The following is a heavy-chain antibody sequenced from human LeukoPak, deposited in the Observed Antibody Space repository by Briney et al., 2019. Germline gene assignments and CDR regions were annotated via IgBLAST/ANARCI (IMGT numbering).Heavy chain of an antibody. D-gene: IGHD6-19*01. CDR1: GISLSNYA. CDR3: GKTTTGYSSGRYPGWPVDY. J-gene: IGHJ4*02. Sequence: PGGSLRLSCAVSGISLSNYAMYWVRQAPGKGLEWVSGVFGSGGSAHYADSVKGRFTISRDNSKNTVYLEINSLRAEDTAIYYCGKTTTGYSSGRYPGWPVDYWGQGTLVTVSS. CDR2: VFGSGGSA. V-gene: IGHV3-23*01.